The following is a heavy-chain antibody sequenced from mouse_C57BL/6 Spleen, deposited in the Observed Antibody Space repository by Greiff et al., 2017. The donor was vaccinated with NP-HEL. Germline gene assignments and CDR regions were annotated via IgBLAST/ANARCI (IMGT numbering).Heavy chain of an antibody. Sequence: EVQLVESGEGLVKPGGSLKLSCAASGFTFSSYAMSWVRQTPEKRLEWVAYISSGGDYIYYADTVKGRFTISRDNARNTLYLQMSSLKSEDTAMYYCTRDPYGSYAMDYWGQGTSVTVSS. CDR2: ISSGGDYI. CDR1: GFTFSSYA. J-gene: IGHJ4*01. V-gene: IGHV5-9-1*02. CDR3: TRDPYGSYAMDY. D-gene: IGHD2-2*01.